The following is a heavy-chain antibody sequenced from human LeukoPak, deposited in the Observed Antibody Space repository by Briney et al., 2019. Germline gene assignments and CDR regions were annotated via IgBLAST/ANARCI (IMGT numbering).Heavy chain of an antibody. J-gene: IGHJ4*02. V-gene: IGHV3-48*03. D-gene: IGHD5/OR15-5a*01. CDR3: ARSVYNFDY. Sequence: GGSLRLSCAASGFTFSSYEMNWVRQAPGKGLEWVSYISSSGSTIYYADSVQGRFTISRDNAQNSLYLQMSSLRAEDTAVYYCARSVYNFDYWGQGTLATVSS. CDR2: ISSSGSTI. CDR1: GFTFSSYE.